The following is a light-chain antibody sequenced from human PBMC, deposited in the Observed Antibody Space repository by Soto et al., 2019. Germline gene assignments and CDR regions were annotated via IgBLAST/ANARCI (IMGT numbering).Light chain of an antibody. V-gene: IGKV3-15*01. CDR2: GAS. Sequence: EIVMTQSPASLSVSPGERVTLSCRASQSVRSELAWYQQKSGQPPRLLIYGASTRATGIPARFSGSGSGTEFTLPINDRQSEDWAVYYCQQYERWPPLTFGGGTKVEIK. CDR1: QSVRSE. CDR3: QQYERWPPLT. J-gene: IGKJ4*01.